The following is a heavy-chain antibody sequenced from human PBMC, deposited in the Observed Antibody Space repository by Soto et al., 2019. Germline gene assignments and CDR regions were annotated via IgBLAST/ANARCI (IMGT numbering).Heavy chain of an antibody. CDR1: GYTFTSYG. CDR2: ISAYNGNT. J-gene: IGHJ1*01. D-gene: IGHD3-22*01. V-gene: IGHV1-18*01. CDR3: ARDEYYYHCGGFSAVYFQH. Sequence: GASVKVSCKASGYTFTSYGISWVRQAPGQGLEWMGWISAYNGNTNYAQKLQGRVSMTTDTSTNTAYMELRSLRSDDTAVYYCARDEYYYHCGGFSAVYFQHWGQGTLVTVSS.